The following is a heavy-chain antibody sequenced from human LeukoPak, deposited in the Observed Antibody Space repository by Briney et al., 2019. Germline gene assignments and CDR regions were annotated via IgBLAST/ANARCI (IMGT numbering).Heavy chain of an antibody. V-gene: IGHV1-69*01. D-gene: IGHD2-2*01. CDR2: IIPLFGEK. CDR1: GGSLRDYA. J-gene: IGHJ4*02. CDR3: AGKSCSGTDCYAVYYFDH. Sequence: SVKVSCKASGGSLRDYAVIWVRQAPGQGPEWMGGIIPLFGEKNNAQKFQGRVTITADVSTSTAYMELSGLTSEDTAVYYCAGKSCSGTDCYAVYYFDHWGQGSLVTVYS.